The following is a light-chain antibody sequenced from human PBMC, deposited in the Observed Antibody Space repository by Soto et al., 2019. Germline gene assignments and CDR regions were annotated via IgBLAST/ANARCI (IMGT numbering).Light chain of an antibody. V-gene: IGLV1-40*01. CDR3: QSYDSSLSALYV. J-gene: IGLJ1*01. CDR1: SSNIGAGYD. CDR2: DSN. Sequence: QAVVTQPPSVSGAPGQRVTISCTGSSSNIGAGYDVHWYQQLPGTAPKLLIYDSNNRPSGVPDRFSGSKSGTSASLAITGLQAEDEADYYCQSYDSSLSALYVFGTGTKVTVL.